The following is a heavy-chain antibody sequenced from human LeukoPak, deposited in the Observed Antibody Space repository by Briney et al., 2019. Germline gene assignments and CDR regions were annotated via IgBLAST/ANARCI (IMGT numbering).Heavy chain of an antibody. Sequence: SQTLSLTCTVSGGSISSGGYYWSWIRQHPGKGLEWIGYIYYSVSSYYNPSLKSRVTISVDTSKNQFSLKLSSVAAAATAVYYCASGLPAAAGLFDPCGQGTLVTVSS. CDR2: IYYSVSS. CDR3: ASGLPAAAGLFDP. CDR1: GGSISSGGYY. J-gene: IGHJ5*02. D-gene: IGHD6-13*01. V-gene: IGHV4-31*03.